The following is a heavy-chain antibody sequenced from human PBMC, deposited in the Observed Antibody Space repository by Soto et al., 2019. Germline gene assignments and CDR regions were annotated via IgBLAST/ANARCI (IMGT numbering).Heavy chain of an antibody. J-gene: IGHJ3*02. V-gene: IGHV1-69*01. CDR3: ARTYDSSCLLACDAFDI. CDR2: IIPILGTA. Sequence: QVQLVQSGAEVKKPGSSVKVSCKASGGTFSSYAISWVRQAPGQGLEWMGGIIPILGTANYAQTFQGRVTITADESTSTAYMELSSLGSEDTAVYYCARTYDSSCLLACDAFDIWVQGRMVTVSS. CDR1: GGTFSSYA. D-gene: IGHD3-22*01.